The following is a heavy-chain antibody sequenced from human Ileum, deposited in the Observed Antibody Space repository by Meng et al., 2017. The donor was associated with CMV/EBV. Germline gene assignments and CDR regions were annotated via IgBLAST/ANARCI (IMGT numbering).Heavy chain of an antibody. CDR1: GFKFSSYA. V-gene: IGHV3-30*02. CDR2: TLFDGTDQ. CDR3: AKDWGRAAAYYGFVDH. J-gene: IGHJ5*02. D-gene: IGHD3-10*01. Sequence: GESLKISCVASGFKFSSYAMHWVRQAPGKGLDWVGFTLFDGTDQHYPDSLRGRFTISRDNSRNTMYLQIDSLRPEDTAVYYCAKDWGRAAAYYGFVDHWGQGTLVTVSS.